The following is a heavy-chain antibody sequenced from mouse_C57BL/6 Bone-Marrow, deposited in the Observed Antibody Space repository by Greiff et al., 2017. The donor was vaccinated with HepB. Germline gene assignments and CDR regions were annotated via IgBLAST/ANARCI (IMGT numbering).Heavy chain of an antibody. CDR2: IHPNSGMT. V-gene: IGHV1-64*01. J-gene: IGHJ4*01. Sequence: QVQLQQPGAELVKPGASVKLSCTASGYTLTGYWMHWVKQRPGQGLEWIGMIHPNSGMTKYNEKFNGKATLTADKSSSTAYMPLSSLTSKDSAVYYLARSYYGSQNAMDYWGQGTSVTVSS. CDR1: GYTLTGYW. CDR3: ARSYYGSQNAMDY. D-gene: IGHD1-1*01.